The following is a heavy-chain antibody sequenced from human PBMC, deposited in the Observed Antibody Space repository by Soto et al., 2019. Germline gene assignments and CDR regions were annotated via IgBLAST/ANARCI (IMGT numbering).Heavy chain of an antibody. J-gene: IGHJ6*02. D-gene: IGHD2-2*01. Sequence: QVQLVESGGGLVKPGGSLRLSCAASGFTFSDYYMTWIRQAPGKGLEWVSYISSSGTTIYYADSVKGRFTISRDNDKNSLYLQMNSLRAEDTAVYYCARGGYCSSTSCPAEGGMDVWGQGTTVTVSS. V-gene: IGHV3-11*01. CDR2: ISSSGTTI. CDR1: GFTFSDYY. CDR3: ARGGYCSSTSCPAEGGMDV.